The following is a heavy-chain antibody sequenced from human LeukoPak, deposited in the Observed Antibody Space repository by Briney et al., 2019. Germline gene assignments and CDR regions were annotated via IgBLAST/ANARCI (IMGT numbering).Heavy chain of an antibody. CDR1: GGSFSGYY. Sequence: SETLSLTCAVYGGSFSGYYWSWIRQPPGKGLEWIGEINHSGSTNYNPSLKSRVTISVDTSKNQFSLKLSSVTAADTAVYYCARHHSYGYFYYYYYMDVWGKGTTVTISS. CDR2: INHSGST. CDR3: ARHHSYGYFYYYYYMDV. V-gene: IGHV4-34*01. J-gene: IGHJ6*03. D-gene: IGHD5-18*01.